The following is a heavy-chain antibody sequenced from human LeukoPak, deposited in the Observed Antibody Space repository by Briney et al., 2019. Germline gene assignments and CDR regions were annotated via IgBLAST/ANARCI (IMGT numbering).Heavy chain of an antibody. V-gene: IGHV3-23*01. CDR1: GFTFSSYA. CDR2: ISGSGGST. J-gene: IGHJ4*02. Sequence: PGGSLRLSCAASGFTFSSYAMSWVRQAPGKGLEWVSAISGSGGSTYYADSVKGRFTISRDNSKNQLYLQMNSLRAEDTAVYYCAKDRWGGVAVAPDYWGQGTLVTVSS. CDR3: AKDRWGGVAVAPDY. D-gene: IGHD6-19*01.